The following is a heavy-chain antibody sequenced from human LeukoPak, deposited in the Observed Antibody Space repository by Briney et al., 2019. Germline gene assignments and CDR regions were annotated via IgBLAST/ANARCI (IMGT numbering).Heavy chain of an antibody. V-gene: IGHV4-39*07. CDR2: IYYSGYT. J-gene: IGHJ6*03. Sequence: SETLSLTCTVSGGSLSSSISYWGWIRQPPGKGLVWIGSIYYSGYTYYNPSLKSRVTISVDTSKKQFSLKLSSVTAADTAVYYCARSVEGYCRGGSCYSYSYYMDVWGKGTTVTVSS. D-gene: IGHD2-15*01. CDR3: ARSVEGYCRGGSCYSYSYYMDV. CDR1: GGSLSSSISY.